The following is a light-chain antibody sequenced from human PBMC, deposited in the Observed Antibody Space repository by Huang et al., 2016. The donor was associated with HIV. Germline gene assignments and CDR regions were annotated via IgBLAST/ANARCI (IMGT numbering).Light chain of an antibody. V-gene: IGKV3-15*01. J-gene: IGKJ2*01. CDR1: QSVSSN. CDR2: GAS. Sequence: EIVMTQSPATLSVSPGERATLSCRASQSVSSNLAWFQQKPGQAPGLLIYGASTRATVIPARFSGSGSGTEFTLTISSLQSEDFAVYYCQQYNSWPPYTFGQGTKLEIK. CDR3: QQYNSWPPYT.